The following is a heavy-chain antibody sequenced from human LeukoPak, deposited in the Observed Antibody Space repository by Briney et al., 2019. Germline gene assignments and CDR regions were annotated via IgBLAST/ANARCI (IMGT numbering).Heavy chain of an antibody. Sequence: PSETLSLTCAVSGYSISSGYYWGWIRQPPGKGLEWIGSIYHSGSTYYNSSLKRRVTISVDTSTNQFSLKLSAVTAADTAGYSCARVFSGASHAFDIWGQGTMVTVSS. J-gene: IGHJ3*02. V-gene: IGHV4-38-2*01. CDR1: GYSISSGYY. CDR3: ARVFSGASHAFDI. D-gene: IGHD2-2*01. CDR2: IYHSGST.